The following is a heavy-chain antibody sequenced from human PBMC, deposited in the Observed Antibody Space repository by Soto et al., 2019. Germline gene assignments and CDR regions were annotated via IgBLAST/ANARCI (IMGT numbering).Heavy chain of an antibody. V-gene: IGHV3-15*01. CDR3: ARALRGYNWYYFDY. CDR2: IKSKTDGGTT. Sequence: EVQLVESGGGLVKPGGSLRLSCAASGFTFSNAWMSWVRQAPGKGLEWVGRIKSKTDGGTTDYAAPVKGRFTISRDDSKNTLYLQMNSLRAEDTAVYYCARALRGYNWYYFDYWGQGTLVTVSS. D-gene: IGHD5-12*01. J-gene: IGHJ4*02. CDR1: GFTFSNAW.